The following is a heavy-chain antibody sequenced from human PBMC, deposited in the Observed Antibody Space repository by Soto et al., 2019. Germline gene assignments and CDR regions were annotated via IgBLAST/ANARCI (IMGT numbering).Heavy chain of an antibody. CDR2: IWYDGSNK. Sequence: PGGSLRVSCAAAGFTFSSYVMHWVRQAPGKGLEWVAVIWYDGSNKYYADSVKGRFTISRDNSKNTLYLQMNSLRAEDTAVYYCAREWTVTTSDYYGMDVWGQGTTVTVSS. CDR1: GFTFSSYV. CDR3: AREWTVTTSDYYGMDV. J-gene: IGHJ6*02. V-gene: IGHV3-33*01. D-gene: IGHD4-4*01.